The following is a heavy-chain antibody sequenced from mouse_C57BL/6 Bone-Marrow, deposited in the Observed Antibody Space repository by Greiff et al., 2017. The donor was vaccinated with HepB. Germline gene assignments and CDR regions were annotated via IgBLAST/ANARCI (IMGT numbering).Heavy chain of an antibody. CDR3: AAVVARDYWYFDV. V-gene: IGHV1-54*01. D-gene: IGHD1-1*01. J-gene: IGHJ1*03. Sequence: QVQLQQSGAELVRPGTSVKVSCKASGCAFTNYLIEWVKQRPGQGLEWIGVINPGSGGTNYNEKFKGKATLTADKSSSTAYMQLSSLTSEDSAVYFCAAVVARDYWYFDVWGTGTTVTVSS. CDR2: INPGSGGT. CDR1: GCAFTNYL.